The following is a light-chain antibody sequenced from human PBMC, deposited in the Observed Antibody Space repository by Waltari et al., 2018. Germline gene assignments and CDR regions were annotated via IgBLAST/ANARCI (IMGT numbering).Light chain of an antibody. J-gene: IGKJ2*03. CDR2: WAS. CDR3: QQYYSAPYS. V-gene: IGKV4-1*01. Sequence: DIVMTQSPDSPAVSLGERATINCKSSQSILYSSNNKNYLGWYQHKPGQPPKLLIYWASTRESGVPDRFSGSGSATDFTLTISSLQAEDVAVYYCQQYYSAPYSFGQGTKLEIK. CDR1: QSILYSSNNKNY.